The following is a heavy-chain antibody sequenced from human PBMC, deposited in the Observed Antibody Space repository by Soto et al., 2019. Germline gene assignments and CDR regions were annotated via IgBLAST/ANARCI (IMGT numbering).Heavy chain of an antibody. J-gene: IGHJ5*02. Sequence: AASVKVSCKASGYTFTGYYMHWVRQAPGQGLEWMGWINPNSGGTNYAQKFQGRVTMTRDTSISTAYMELSRLRSDDTAVYYCAICPTVQLEPVHWFDPWGQGTLVTVSS. V-gene: IGHV1-2*02. CDR2: INPNSGGT. CDR1: GYTFTGYY. D-gene: IGHD1-1*01. CDR3: AICPTVQLEPVHWFDP.